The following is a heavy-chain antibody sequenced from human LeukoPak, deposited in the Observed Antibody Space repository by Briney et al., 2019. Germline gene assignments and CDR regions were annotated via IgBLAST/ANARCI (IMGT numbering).Heavy chain of an antibody. Sequence: GGSLRLSCAASGFTFSSYAMSWVRQAPGKGLEWVSAISGSGGSTYYADSVKGRFTISRDNSKNTLYLQMNGLRAEDTAVYYCAKGHGSGWQYYDILTSYYYYYYGMDVWGQGTTVTVSS. V-gene: IGHV3-23*01. CDR3: AKGHGSGWQYYDILTSYYYYYYGMDV. J-gene: IGHJ6*02. CDR2: ISGSGGST. CDR1: GFTFSSYA. D-gene: IGHD3-9*01.